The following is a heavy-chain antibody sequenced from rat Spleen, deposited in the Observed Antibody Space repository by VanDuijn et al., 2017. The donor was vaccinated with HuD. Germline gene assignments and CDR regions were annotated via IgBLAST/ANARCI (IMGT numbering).Heavy chain of an antibody. CDR3: TTYSDYATSPFAY. V-gene: IGHV5-31*01. CDR1: GFTFNDYW. J-gene: IGHJ3*01. CDR2: ITNTGNTP. D-gene: IGHD1-6*01. Sequence: EVQLVESGGGLVQPGRSLKLSCVGSGFTFNDYWMTWIRQAPGKGLEWIASITNTGNTPYYSQSVKGRFTISRENAKSTLYLQMDSLRSEDTATYYCTTYSDYATSPFAYWGRGALVTVSS.